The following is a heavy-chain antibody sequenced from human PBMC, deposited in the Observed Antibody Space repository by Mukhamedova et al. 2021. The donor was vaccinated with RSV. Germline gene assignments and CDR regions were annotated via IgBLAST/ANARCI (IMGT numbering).Heavy chain of an antibody. CDR3: ARTVLRFLEWSPRWFDP. CDR2: IKQDGSEK. Sequence: GLEWVANIKQDGSEKYYVDSVKGRFTISRDNAKNSLYLQMNSLRAEDTAVYYCARTVLRFLEWSPRWFDPWGQGTLVNVSS. V-gene: IGHV3-7*01. J-gene: IGHJ5*02. D-gene: IGHD3-3*01.